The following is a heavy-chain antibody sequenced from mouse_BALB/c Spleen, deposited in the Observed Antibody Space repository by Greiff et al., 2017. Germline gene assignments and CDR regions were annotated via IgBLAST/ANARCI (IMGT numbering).Heavy chain of an antibody. CDR3: ARREDYACFAY. J-gene: IGHJ3*01. D-gene: IGHD2-4*01. CDR2: IYPGNGST. Sequence: VKLQQSGPVLVRPGASVKMSCKASGYTFTSYAINWVKQRPGQGLEWIGWIYPGNGSTKYNEKFKGKATLTAVKSSSTAYMQLSSLTSENSAVYFCARREDYACFAYWGQGTPVTVSA. V-gene: IGHV1S56*01. CDR1: GYTFTSYA.